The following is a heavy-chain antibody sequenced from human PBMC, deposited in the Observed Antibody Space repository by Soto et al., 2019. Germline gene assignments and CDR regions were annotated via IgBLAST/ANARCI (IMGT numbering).Heavy chain of an antibody. CDR2: ISGSGGST. CDR1: GFTFSSYA. CDR3: ANYVTSTSDFDY. J-gene: IGHJ4*02. Sequence: EVQLLEAGGGLVQPGGSLRLSCAASGFTFSSYAMSWVRQAPGKGLEWVSAISGSGGSTYYADSVKGRFTISRDNSKNTQYRQRNSLRGWDTAVYYCANYVTSTSDFDYWGQGTLVTVSS. D-gene: IGHD2-2*01. V-gene: IGHV3-23*01.